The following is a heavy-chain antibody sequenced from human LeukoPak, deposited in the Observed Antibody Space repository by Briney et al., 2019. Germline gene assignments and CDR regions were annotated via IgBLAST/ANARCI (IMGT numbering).Heavy chain of an antibody. CDR2: LTADGGST. CDR3: ARAQLGTPTDC. D-gene: IGHD1-26*01. CDR1: GFTLTTYA. Sequence: PGGSLRLSCAASGFTLTTYAMYWVRQAPGKELVWVSRLTADGGSTIYADSVMGRFTVSRDIAKNTLYLEMNSLRAGDTAVYYCARAQLGTPTDCWGQGTLVTVSS. V-gene: IGHV3-74*01. J-gene: IGHJ4*02.